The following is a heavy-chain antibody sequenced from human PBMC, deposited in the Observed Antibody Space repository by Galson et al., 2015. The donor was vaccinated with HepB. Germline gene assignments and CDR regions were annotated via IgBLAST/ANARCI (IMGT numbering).Heavy chain of an antibody. V-gene: IGHV3-66*01. CDR2: IYSGGST. Sequence: SLRLSCAASGFTVSSNYMSWVRQAPGKGLEWVSVIYSGGSTYYADSVKGRFTISRDNSKNTLYLQMNSLRAEDTAVYYCARNMVREKLGVYYFDYWGQGTLVTVSS. CDR1: GFTVSSNY. CDR3: ARNMVREKLGVYYFDY. J-gene: IGHJ4*02. D-gene: IGHD3-10*01.